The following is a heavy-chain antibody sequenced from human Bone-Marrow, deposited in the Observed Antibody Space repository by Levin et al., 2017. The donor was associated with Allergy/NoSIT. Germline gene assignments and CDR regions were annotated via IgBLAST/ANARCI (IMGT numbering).Heavy chain of an antibody. CDR1: GFTFRSYA. J-gene: IGHJ4*01. V-gene: IGHV3-64D*06. CDR3: VKDLAYDILTGYLDFDY. Sequence: GESLKISCSASGFTFRSYAMHWIRQAPGKGLQYVAAIRSYGDRTYYADSVKGRFTISRDNSKNTLYLQMSSLRAEDTAVYYCVKDLAYDILTGYLDFDYWGQGTLVTVSS. D-gene: IGHD3-9*01. CDR2: IRSYGDRT.